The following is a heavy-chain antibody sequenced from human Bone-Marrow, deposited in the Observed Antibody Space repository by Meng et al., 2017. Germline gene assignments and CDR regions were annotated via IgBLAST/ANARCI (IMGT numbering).Heavy chain of an antibody. CDR2: IIPIFGTA. CDR3: ARVPLRCRGGSCYYFDY. D-gene: IGHD2-15*01. CDR1: GYSFTSYW. Sequence: KISCKGSGYSFTSYWIGWVRQAPGQGLEWMGGIIPIFGTANYAQKFQGRVTITADESTSTAYMELSSLRSEDTAVYYCARVPLRCRGGSCYYFDYWGQGTLVTVSS. J-gene: IGHJ4*02. V-gene: IGHV1-69*01.